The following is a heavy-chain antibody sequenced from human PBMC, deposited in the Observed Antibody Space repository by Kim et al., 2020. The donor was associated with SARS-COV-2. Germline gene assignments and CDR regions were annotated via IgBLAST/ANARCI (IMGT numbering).Heavy chain of an antibody. CDR3: ARAGGKYGSDAFDV. CDR2: MYYTGYT. D-gene: IGHD1-26*01. J-gene: IGHJ3*01. CDR1: GGSISGYY. Sequence: SETLSLTCVVSGGSISGYYWNWIRQPPGKGLEWFGYMYYTGYTNYNPSLESRVSISLYTSKSQLSLRLTSATAADTAVYYCARAGGKYGSDAFDVWGQGTKVTVSS. V-gene: IGHV4-59*13.